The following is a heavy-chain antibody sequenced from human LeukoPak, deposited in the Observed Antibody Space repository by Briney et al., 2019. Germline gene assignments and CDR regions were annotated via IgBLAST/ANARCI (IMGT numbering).Heavy chain of an antibody. CDR1: GFTFSSYS. J-gene: IGHJ6*02. CDR3: ARACPPFRYFDWLLSGSGMDV. Sequence: GGSLRLSCAASGFTFSSYSMNWVRQAPGKGLEWVSSISSSSSYIYYADSVKGRFTISRDNAKNSLYLQMNSLRAEDTAVYYCARACPPFRYFDWLLSGSGMDVWDQGTTVTVSS. V-gene: IGHV3-21*01. D-gene: IGHD3-9*01. CDR2: ISSSSSYI.